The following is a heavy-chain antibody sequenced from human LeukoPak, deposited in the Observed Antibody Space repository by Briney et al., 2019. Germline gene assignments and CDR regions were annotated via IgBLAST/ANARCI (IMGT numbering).Heavy chain of an antibody. D-gene: IGHD5-18*01. V-gene: IGHV1-18*01. J-gene: IGHJ6*03. CDR2: ISAYNGNT. Sequence: ASVKVSCKASGYTFTSYGISWVRQAPGQGLEWMGWISAYNGNTNYAQKLQGRVTMTTDTSTSTAYMELRSLRSDDTAVYYCARMSRGTAMVTYYYYYYMDVWGKGTTVTVSS. CDR1: GYTFTSYG. CDR3: ARMSRGTAMVTYYYYYYMDV.